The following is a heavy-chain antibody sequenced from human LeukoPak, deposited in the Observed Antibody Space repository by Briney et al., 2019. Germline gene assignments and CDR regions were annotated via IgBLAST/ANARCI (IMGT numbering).Heavy chain of an antibody. CDR1: GYSISSGYY. CDR3: ARAPYYYGSGSYLGDAFDI. CDR2: IYYSGST. Sequence: SETLSLTCTVSGYSISSGYYWGWIRQPPGKGLEWIGSIYYSGSTYYNPSLKSRVTISVDTSKNQFSLKLSSVTAADTAVYYCARAPYYYGSGSYLGDAFDIWGQGTMVTVSS. D-gene: IGHD3-10*01. V-gene: IGHV4-38-2*02. J-gene: IGHJ3*02.